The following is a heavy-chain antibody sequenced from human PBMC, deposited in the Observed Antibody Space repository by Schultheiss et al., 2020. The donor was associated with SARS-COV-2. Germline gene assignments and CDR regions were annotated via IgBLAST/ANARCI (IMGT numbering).Heavy chain of an antibody. D-gene: IGHD3-9*01. CDR1: GGTFSSYA. Sequence: SVKVSCKASGGTFSSYAISWVRQAPGQGLEWMGGIIPIFGTANYAQKFQGRVTITADKSTSTAYMELSSLRSEDTAVYYCARAYPDTYYDILTGYYAGGHWGQGTLVTVSS. J-gene: IGHJ4*02. V-gene: IGHV1-69*06. CDR3: ARAYPDTYYDILTGYYAGGH. CDR2: IIPIFGTA.